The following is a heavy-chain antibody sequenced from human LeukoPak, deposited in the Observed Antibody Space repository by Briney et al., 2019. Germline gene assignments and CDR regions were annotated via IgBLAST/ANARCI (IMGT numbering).Heavy chain of an antibody. CDR1: GFTFSSYG. CDR3: AKARYSNYPLDY. D-gene: IGHD4-11*01. J-gene: IGHJ4*02. CDR2: IWYDGSNK. Sequence: GGSLRLSCAASGFTFSSYGMHWVRQAPGKGLEWVAVIWYDGSNKYYADSVKGRFTISRDNSKNTLYLQMNSLRAEDTAVYYCAKARYSNYPLDYWGQGTLVTVSS. V-gene: IGHV3-33*06.